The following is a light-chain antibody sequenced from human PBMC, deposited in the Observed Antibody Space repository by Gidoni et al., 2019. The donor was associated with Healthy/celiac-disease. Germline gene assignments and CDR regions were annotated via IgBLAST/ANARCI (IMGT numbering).Light chain of an antibody. V-gene: IGKV1-8*01. J-gene: IGKJ4*01. CDR3: QQYYSYPLT. CDR1: QGISSY. CDR2: AAS. Sequence: AIRMTQPPSSFSASTGDRVTITCRASQGISSYLAWYQQKPGKAPKLLIYAASTLPSGIPSRFSGSGSGTDFTLTISCLQSEDFATYYCQQYYSYPLTFGGGTKVEIK.